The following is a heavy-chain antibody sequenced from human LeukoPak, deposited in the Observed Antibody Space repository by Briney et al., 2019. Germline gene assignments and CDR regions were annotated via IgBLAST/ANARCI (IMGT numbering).Heavy chain of an antibody. CDR3: ARDGYSSSWYYYMDV. D-gene: IGHD6-6*01. Sequence: PSETLSLTCTVSGGSISYYYWSWIRQPPGKGLEWIGYIYYSGSTNYNPSLKSRVTISVATSKNQFSLKLSSVTAADTAVYYCARDGYSSSWYYYMDVWGKGTTVTVSS. V-gene: IGHV4-59*01. CDR1: GGSISYYY. J-gene: IGHJ6*03. CDR2: IYYSGST.